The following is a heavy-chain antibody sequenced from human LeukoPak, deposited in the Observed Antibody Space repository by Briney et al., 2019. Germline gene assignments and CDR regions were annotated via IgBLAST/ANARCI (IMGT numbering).Heavy chain of an antibody. D-gene: IGHD5-24*01. V-gene: IGHV4-59*01. Sequence: SETLSLTCTVSGGSISRYYWSWIRQPPGKGLEWIGYIYYSGSTNYNPSLKSRVTISVDTSKNQFSLRLTSVTAADTAVYYCARWDGYNSQFDYWGQGTLVTVSS. CDR1: GGSISRYY. CDR2: IYYSGST. J-gene: IGHJ4*02. CDR3: ARWDGYNSQFDY.